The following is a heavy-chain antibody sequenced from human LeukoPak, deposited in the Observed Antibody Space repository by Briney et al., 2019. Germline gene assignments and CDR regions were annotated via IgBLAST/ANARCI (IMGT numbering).Heavy chain of an antibody. V-gene: IGHV4-34*01. Sequence: SETLSLTCAVYGGSFSGYYWSWIRQPPGKGLEWIGEINNSGSTNYNPSLKSRVTISVDTSKNQFSLKLSSVTAADTAVYYCARADPPITMVRGVMRSGWFDPWGQGTLVTVSS. CDR1: GGSFSGYY. D-gene: IGHD3-10*01. J-gene: IGHJ5*02. CDR3: ARADPPITMVRGVMRSGWFDP. CDR2: INNSGST.